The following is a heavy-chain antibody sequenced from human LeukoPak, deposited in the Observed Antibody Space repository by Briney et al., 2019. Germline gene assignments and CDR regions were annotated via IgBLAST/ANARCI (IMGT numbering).Heavy chain of an antibody. V-gene: IGHV3-7*03. D-gene: IGHD5-12*01. Sequence: GGSLRLSCAASGFTFSDYWMSWVRQAPGKGLEWVANIKEDGSKKYYVDSVKGRFTISRDNSKNTLYLQMNSLRAEDTAVYYCAKGARGGFDYWGQGTLVTVSS. CDR3: AKGARGGFDY. CDR2: IKEDGSKK. CDR1: GFTFSDYW. J-gene: IGHJ4*02.